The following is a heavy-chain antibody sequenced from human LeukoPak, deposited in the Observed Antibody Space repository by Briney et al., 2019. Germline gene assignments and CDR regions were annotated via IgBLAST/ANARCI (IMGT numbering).Heavy chain of an antibody. Sequence: GGSLRLSCAASGFTFSSYDMRWVRQATGKGLEWVSAIGTAGDTYYPGSVKGRFTISRENAKNSLYLQMNSMRGGDTAVYYCAKGGRLGATGGYNWFDPLGQGTLVTVSS. CDR3: AKGGRLGATGGYNWFDP. J-gene: IGHJ5*02. V-gene: IGHV3-13*04. CDR1: GFTFSSYD. CDR2: IGTAGDT. D-gene: IGHD1-26*01.